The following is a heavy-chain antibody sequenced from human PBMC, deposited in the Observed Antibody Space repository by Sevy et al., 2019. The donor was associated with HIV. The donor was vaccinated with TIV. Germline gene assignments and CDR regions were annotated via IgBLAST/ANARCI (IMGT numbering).Heavy chain of an antibody. CDR3: ARGLNSGYANYYYYGMDV. J-gene: IGHJ6*02. CDR2: ISYDGSNK. V-gene: IGHV3-30*04. D-gene: IGHD5-12*01. Sequence: GGSLRLSCAASGFTFINHAMHWVRQAPGKGLEWVTVISYDGSNKYYADSVKGRFTISRDTSKSTVYLQMDSLRAEDTAVYYLARGLNSGYANYYYYGMDVWGQGTTVTVSS. CDR1: GFTFINHA.